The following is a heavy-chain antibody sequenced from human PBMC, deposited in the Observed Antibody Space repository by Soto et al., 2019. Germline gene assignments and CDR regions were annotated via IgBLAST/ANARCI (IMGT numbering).Heavy chain of an antibody. CDR3: ARGSSGDKVDC. CDR1: GGSISSDDYC. Sequence: QVQLQESGPGLVEPSQTLSLTCTVSGGSISSDDYCWSWIRQSPGKGLEWIGHIYDSGNTYSNPSLMSRVTISGATSNNQFSLRLSSVTAADTAVYYCARGSSGDKVDCWGQGTLVTVSS. CDR2: IYDSGNT. V-gene: IGHV4-30-4*01. D-gene: IGHD1-26*01. J-gene: IGHJ4*02.